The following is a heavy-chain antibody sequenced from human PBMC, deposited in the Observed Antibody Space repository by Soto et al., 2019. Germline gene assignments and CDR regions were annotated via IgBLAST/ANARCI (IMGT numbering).Heavy chain of an antibody. Sequence: PGGSLRLSCAVSGFSFGDSAMSWVRQPPGKGLEWLAAVNPDGSDTFYADSVKGRFTISRDNSQNTVNLQMKSLRVEDTAIYYCAKQLGYCSTGRCYFDYWGQGTQVTVSS. CDR2: VNPDGSDT. CDR3: AKQLGYCSTGRCYFDY. CDR1: GFSFGDSA. J-gene: IGHJ4*02. V-gene: IGHV3-23*01. D-gene: IGHD2-2*01.